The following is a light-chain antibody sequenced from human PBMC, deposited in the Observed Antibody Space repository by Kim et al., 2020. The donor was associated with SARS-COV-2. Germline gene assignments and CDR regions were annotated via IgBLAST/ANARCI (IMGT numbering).Light chain of an antibody. CDR1: SSSIASNY. J-gene: IGLJ3*02. V-gene: IGLV6-57*01. Sequence: KTVTIHCTPSSSSIASNYVQWYQQRPGSSPTTVIYEDNQRPSGVPDRFSGSIDSSANSASLTISGLKTEDEADYYCQSYDSSNRVFGGGTQLTVL. CDR2: EDN. CDR3: QSYDSSNRV.